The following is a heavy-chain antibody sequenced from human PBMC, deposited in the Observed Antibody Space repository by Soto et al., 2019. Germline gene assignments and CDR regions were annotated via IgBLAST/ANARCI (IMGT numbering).Heavy chain of an antibody. CDR2: IYYSGST. V-gene: IGHV4-31*03. D-gene: IGHD2-8*01. CDR1: GGSISSGGYY. J-gene: IGHJ5*02. CDR3: ARAPGYCTNGVCLNWFDP. Sequence: PSETLSLTCTVSGGSISSGGYYWSWIRQHPGKGLEWIGYIYYSGSTYYNPSLKSRVTISVDTSKNQFSLKLSSVTAADTAVYYCARAPGYCTNGVCLNWFDPWGQGTLVTAPQ.